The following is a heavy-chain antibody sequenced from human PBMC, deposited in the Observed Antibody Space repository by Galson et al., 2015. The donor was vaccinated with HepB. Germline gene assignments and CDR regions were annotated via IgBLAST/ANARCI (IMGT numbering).Heavy chain of an antibody. CDR3: AHSLGLVGPYFDY. D-gene: IGHD2-8*02. V-gene: IGHV2-5*01. J-gene: IGHJ4*02. Sequence: ALVKPTQTLTLTCTFSGFSLRTSGVGVGWIRQSPGKALEWLAVIYSNDVKQFRPSLESRLSITKDTSKNNVVLTMTNMDPVDTATYYCAHSLGLVGPYFDYWGQGTLVTVSS. CDR1: GFSLRTSGVG. CDR2: IYSNDVK.